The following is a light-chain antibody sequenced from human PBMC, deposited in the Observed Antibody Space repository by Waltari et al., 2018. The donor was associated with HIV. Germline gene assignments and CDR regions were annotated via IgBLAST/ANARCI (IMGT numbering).Light chain of an antibody. Sequence: DIQMTQSPSSLSASVGDRVTITCRASQTISSYLNWYQQKPENAPKLLIYAASSLQSGVPSRFSGSGSGTDVTLTISSLQPEDFATYYCQQSYSTPWTFGQGTKVEIK. CDR3: QQSYSTPWT. CDR2: AAS. V-gene: IGKV1-39*01. J-gene: IGKJ1*01. CDR1: QTISSY.